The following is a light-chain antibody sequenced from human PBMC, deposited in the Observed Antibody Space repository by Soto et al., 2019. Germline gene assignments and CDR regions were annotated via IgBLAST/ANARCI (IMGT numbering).Light chain of an antibody. Sequence: QLVLTQSSSASASLGSSVKLTCTLSSGHIGYIIAWHQQQPGKAPRYLMKLEGSGSYNKGSGVPDRSSGSSSGADRYLTISNLQSDEEADYYCATSHSNIQVFGGGTKVTVL. CDR1: SGHIGYI. J-gene: IGLJ3*02. CDR3: ATSHSNIQV. CDR2: LEGSGSY. V-gene: IGLV4-60*03.